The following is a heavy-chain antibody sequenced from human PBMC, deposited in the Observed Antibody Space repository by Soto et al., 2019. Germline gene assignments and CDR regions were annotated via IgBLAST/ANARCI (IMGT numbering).Heavy chain of an antibody. CDR3: ARDKGIRGVATIFYFDY. J-gene: IGHJ4*02. Sequence: QVQLVQSGAEVKKPGSSVKVSCKASGGTFSSYAISWVRQAPGQGLEWMGGIIPILGTANYAQKFQGRVTITADESTSTAYMELSSLRSEDTAVYYCARDKGIRGVATIFYFDYWGQGTLVTVSS. CDR2: IIPILGTA. CDR1: GGTFSSYA. D-gene: IGHD5-12*01. V-gene: IGHV1-69*01.